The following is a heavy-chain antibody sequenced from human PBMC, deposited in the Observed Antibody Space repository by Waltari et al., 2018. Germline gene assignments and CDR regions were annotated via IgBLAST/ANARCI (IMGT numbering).Heavy chain of an antibody. J-gene: IGHJ6*02. CDR2: ISSGGGAI. V-gene: IGHV3-48*03. CDR1: GLSLNGYE. CDR3: ARNLGARYYYYGMDV. Sequence: EEELVESGGAMVLPGGSLRVSCVASGLSLNGYEMNWVRQAPGKGPEWISYISSGGGAIYYADSVKGRFTISRDNSKNSLYLQMDSLRVEDTAVYYCARNLGARYYYYGMDVWGLGTTVTVSS. D-gene: IGHD1-26*01.